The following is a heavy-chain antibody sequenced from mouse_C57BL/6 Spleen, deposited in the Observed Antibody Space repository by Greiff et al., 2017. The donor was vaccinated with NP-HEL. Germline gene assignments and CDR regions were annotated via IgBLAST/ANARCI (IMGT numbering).Heavy chain of an antibody. J-gene: IGHJ1*03. Sequence: EVQRVESGGDLVKPGGSLKLSCAASGFTFSSYGMSWVRQTPDKRLEWVATISSGGSYTYYPDSVKGRFTISRDNAKNTLYLQMSSLKSEDTAMYYCARIYGSSYWYFDVWGTGTTVTVSS. CDR2: ISSGGSYT. V-gene: IGHV5-6*01. CDR1: GFTFSSYG. D-gene: IGHD1-1*01. CDR3: ARIYGSSYWYFDV.